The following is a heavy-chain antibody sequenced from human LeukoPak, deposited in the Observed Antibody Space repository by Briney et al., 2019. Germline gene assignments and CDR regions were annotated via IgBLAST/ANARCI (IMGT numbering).Heavy chain of an antibody. D-gene: IGHD3-10*01. Sequence: PSETLSLTCTVSGGSISSGSFYWSWIRQPAGKGLEWIGRMYTSGSTNYNPSLKSRVTISVDTSKNQFSLKLSSVTAADTAVYYCARDRGDRGSLDYWGQGTLVTVSS. J-gene: IGHJ4*02. CDR1: GGSISSGSFY. CDR2: MYTSGST. CDR3: ARDRGDRGSLDY. V-gene: IGHV4-61*02.